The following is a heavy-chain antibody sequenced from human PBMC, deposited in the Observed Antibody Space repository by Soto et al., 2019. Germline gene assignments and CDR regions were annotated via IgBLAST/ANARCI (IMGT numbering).Heavy chain of an antibody. V-gene: IGHV4-39*01. CDR2: IYYSGST. Sequence: SETLSLTCTVSGGSISGYYWSWIRQPPGKGLEWIGSIYYSGSTYYNPSLKSRVTISVDTSKNQFSLKLSSVTAADTAVYYCARLNGGCSGGSCYQRYYYYYYYMDVGGKGTTVTVSS. CDR1: GGSISGYY. CDR3: ARLNGGCSGGSCYQRYYYYYYYMDV. J-gene: IGHJ6*03. D-gene: IGHD2-15*01.